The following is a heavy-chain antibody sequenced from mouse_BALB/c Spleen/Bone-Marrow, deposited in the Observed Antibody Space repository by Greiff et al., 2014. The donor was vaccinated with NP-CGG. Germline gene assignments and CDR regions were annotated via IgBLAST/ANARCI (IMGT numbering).Heavy chain of an antibody. CDR3: ARWRYGYAMDY. D-gene: IGHD2-14*01. Sequence: DVMLVESGGGLVQPGGSRKLSCAASGFTFSSFGMHWVRQAPEKGLGWVAYISSGSSTIYYADTVKGRFTISRDNHKNTLFLQMTSLRSEDTAMYYCARWRYGYAMDYWGQGTSVTVSS. V-gene: IGHV5-17*02. CDR1: GFTFSSFG. J-gene: IGHJ4*01. CDR2: ISSGSSTI.